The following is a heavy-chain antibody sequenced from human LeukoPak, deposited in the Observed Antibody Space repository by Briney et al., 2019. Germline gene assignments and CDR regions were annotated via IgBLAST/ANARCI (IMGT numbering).Heavy chain of an antibody. CDR1: GDSISSYY. CDR3: ARVPWGWSLDY. J-gene: IGHJ4*02. CDR2: IYGSGST. V-gene: IGHV4-59*01. D-gene: IGHD7-27*01. Sequence: SETLSLTCTVSGDSISSYYWSWIRQPPGKGREWIGYIYGSGSTNYNPSLKSRVTISVDTSRNQFSLRLSSVTAADTAVYYCARVPWGWSLDYWGQGNLVTVSS.